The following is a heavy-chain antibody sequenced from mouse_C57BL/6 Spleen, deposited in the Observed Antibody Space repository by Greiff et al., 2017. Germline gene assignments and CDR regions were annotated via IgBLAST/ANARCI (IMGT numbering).Heavy chain of an antibody. CDR1: GYTFTSYW. J-gene: IGHJ4*01. V-gene: IGHV1-52*01. CDR3: AKDGKAMDY. Sequence: VKLQQPGAELVRPGSSVKLSCKASGYTFTSYWMHWVKQRPIQGLEWIGNIDPSDSETHYNQKFKDKATLTVDKSSSTAYMQLSSLTSEDSAVYYCAKDGKAMDYWGQGTSVTVSS. CDR2: IDPSDSET.